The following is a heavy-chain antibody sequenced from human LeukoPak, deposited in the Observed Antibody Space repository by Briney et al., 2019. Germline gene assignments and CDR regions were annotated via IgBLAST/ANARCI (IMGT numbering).Heavy chain of an antibody. CDR2: INEDGSER. Sequence: GGSLRLSCAASGFTFSSYWMTWVRQAPGKGLEWMASINEDGSERHYLDSVKGRFTISRDNAKNSLYLQMNSLRADDTAVYYCARDSVRRFDYWGQGTAVTVS. CDR1: GFTFSSYW. V-gene: IGHV3-7*05. CDR3: ARDSVRRFDY. J-gene: IGHJ4*02.